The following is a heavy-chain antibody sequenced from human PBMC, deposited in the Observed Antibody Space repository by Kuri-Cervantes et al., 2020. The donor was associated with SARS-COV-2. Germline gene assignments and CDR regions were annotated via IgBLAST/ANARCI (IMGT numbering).Heavy chain of an antibody. J-gene: IGHJ4*02. CDR2: IYYSGST. CDR3: ARGLNDYYGSGSPYFDY. Sequence: GSLRLSCTVSGGSISSYYWSWIRQPPGKGLEWIGYIYYSGSTNYNPSLKSRVTISVDTSKNQFSLKLSSVTAADTAVYYCARGLNDYYGSGSPYFDYWGQGTLVTVSS. D-gene: IGHD3-10*01. CDR1: GGSISSYY. V-gene: IGHV4-59*12.